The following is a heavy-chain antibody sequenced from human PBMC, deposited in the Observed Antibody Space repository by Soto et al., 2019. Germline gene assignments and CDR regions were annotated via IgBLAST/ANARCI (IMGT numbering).Heavy chain of an antibody. CDR2: SSDRRTGNT. V-gene: IGHV3-23*01. D-gene: IGHD2-21*02. Sequence: GGSLRLSCAASGFTFSSYTLNWVRRAPGKGLEWVATSSDRRTGNTHYSDSVRGRFTLSRDYSRNILFLQMDSLRADDTALYYCTTWLTAHFDYWGRGTRVTVSS. J-gene: IGHJ4*02. CDR3: TTWLTAHFDY. CDR1: GFTFSSYT.